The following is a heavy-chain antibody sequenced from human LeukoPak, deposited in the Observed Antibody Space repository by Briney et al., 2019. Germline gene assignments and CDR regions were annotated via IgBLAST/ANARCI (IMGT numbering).Heavy chain of an antibody. V-gene: IGHV5-51*01. J-gene: IGHJ4*02. CDR3: ARFLGPSGGLDY. D-gene: IGHD3/OR15-3a*01. Sequence: GESLKISFNGSGYRFASYWIGWGPPMPGKGPEWMGISYPDCSETRHSASFQGQVTNSADKSISIAYLQWSSLKASDTAMYYCARFLGPSGGLDYWGEGTRVTVSS. CDR1: GYRFASYW. CDR2: SYPDCSET.